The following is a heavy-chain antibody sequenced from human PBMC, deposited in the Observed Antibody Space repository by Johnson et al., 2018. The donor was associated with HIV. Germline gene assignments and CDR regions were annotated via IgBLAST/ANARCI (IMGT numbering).Heavy chain of an antibody. J-gene: IGHJ3*02. D-gene: IGHD4-17*01. CDR1: GFTVSSNY. Sequence: EVQLVESGGGLIQPGGSLRLSCAASGFTVSSNYMSWVRQAPGKGLEWVSVIFTVGDVYYADSVKGRFTISRDNSKNTLYLQMNSLRAEDTAVYYCAKTRTTVTTIDAFDIWGQGTMVTVSS. V-gene: IGHV3-66*03. CDR2: IFTVGDV. CDR3: AKTRTTVTTIDAFDI.